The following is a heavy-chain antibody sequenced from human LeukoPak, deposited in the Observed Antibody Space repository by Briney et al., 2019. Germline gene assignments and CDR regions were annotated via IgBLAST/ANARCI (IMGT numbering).Heavy chain of an antibody. J-gene: IGHJ4*02. CDR3: ARYAYDYSSRSSTFDY. CDR1: GGSFSNYY. CDR2: IYYSGST. Sequence: SETLCLTCTVSGGSFSNYYWSWIRQAPGKGLEWIGHIYYSGSTSYIPSLKSRVTISVDTSKNQFSLKLSSMTAADTAVYYCARYAYDYSSRSSTFDYWGQGTLVTVSS. D-gene: IGHD6-19*01. V-gene: IGHV4-59*08.